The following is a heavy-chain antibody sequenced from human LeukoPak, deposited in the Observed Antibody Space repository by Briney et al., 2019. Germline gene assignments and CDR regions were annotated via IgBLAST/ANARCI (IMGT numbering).Heavy chain of an antibody. D-gene: IGHD3-16*01. CDR2: IRHREYGGTA. Sequence: GGSLRLSCAPSGFNFGVVAMDWIRQAPGKGLEWVGFIRHREYGGTAEYAASVNGRFAISRDDSKSIVYLQMNDLRTEDTGVYYCARERAGDVGYWGRGTLVTVSS. CDR3: ARERAGDVGY. V-gene: IGHV3-49*03. J-gene: IGHJ4*02. CDR1: GFNFGVVA.